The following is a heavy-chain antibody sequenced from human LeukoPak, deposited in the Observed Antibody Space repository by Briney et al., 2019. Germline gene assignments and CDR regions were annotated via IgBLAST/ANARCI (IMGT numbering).Heavy chain of an antibody. CDR3: TTIRPDY. CDR1: GFTFSSYW. V-gene: IGHV3-74*01. CDR2: IKYDDSDT. D-gene: IGHD5-12*01. J-gene: IGHJ4*02. Sequence: GGSLRLSCAASGFTFSSYWMNWVRQAPGKGLVWVSRIKYDDSDTHYADSVKGRFTISRDNAKNTLYLQMNSLSAEDTAVYYCTTIRPDYWGQGTLVTVSS.